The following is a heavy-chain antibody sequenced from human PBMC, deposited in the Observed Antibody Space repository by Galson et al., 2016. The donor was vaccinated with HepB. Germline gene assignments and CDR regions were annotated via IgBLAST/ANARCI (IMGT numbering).Heavy chain of an antibody. D-gene: IGHD4-11*01. CDR1: GYTFTNYY. CDR3: ASFGNYSNYEEHVYYFDY. CDR2: INPSGGST. Sequence: SVKVSCKASGYTFTNYYMHWVRQAPGQGLEWMGIINPSGGSTSYAQKFQGRVTMTRDTSTTTVYMELSSLSSEDTAVYYCASFGNYSNYEEHVYYFDYWGQGTLVTVSS. J-gene: IGHJ4*02. V-gene: IGHV1-46*01.